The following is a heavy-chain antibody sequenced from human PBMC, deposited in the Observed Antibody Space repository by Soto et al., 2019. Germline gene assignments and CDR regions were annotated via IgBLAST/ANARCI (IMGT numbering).Heavy chain of an antibody. CDR3: AKESGGIGGSFDY. D-gene: IGHD2-15*01. V-gene: IGHV1-46*01. J-gene: IGHJ4*02. Sequence: ASVKVSCKAIGYSFTSHYMHWVRQAPGQGLEWMGTIYPSGVNIAYAQKFKGRVTISRDNSKNTLYLQMNSLRAEDTAVYYCAKESGGIGGSFDYWGQGTLVTVSS. CDR1: GYSFTSHY. CDR2: IYPSGVNI.